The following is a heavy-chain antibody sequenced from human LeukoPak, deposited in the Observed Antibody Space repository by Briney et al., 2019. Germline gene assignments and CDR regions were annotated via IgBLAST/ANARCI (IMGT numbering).Heavy chain of an antibody. J-gene: IGHJ4*02. CDR3: ARDSYYDSRAFDY. V-gene: IGHV3-7*01. CDR1: GFTFSSYW. CDR2: IKQDGSEK. D-gene: IGHD3-22*01. Sequence: GGSLRLSCAASGFTFSSYWMSWVRQAPGKGLEWVASIKQDGSEKYYVDSVKGRFTISRDNAKNSLYLQMNSLRAEDTAVYYCARDSYYDSRAFDYWGQGTLVTVSS.